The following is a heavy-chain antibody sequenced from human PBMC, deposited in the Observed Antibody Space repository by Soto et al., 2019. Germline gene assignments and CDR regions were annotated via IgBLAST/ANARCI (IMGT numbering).Heavy chain of an antibody. J-gene: IGHJ4*01. CDR2: IYYSGST. CDR1: GGSISSSSYY. Sequence: PSETLSLTCTVSGGSISSSSYYWGWIRQPPGKGLEWIGSIYYSGSTYYNQSLKSRVTISVDTSKNQFSLKLSSVTAADTAVYYGSRLEAGTTDLDYWGQGTLVTVAS. CDR3: SRLEAGTTDLDY. V-gene: IGHV4-39*01. D-gene: IGHD1-1*01.